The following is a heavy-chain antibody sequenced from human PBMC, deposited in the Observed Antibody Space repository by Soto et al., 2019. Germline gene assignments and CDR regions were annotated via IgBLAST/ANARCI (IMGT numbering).Heavy chain of an antibody. CDR1: GYSFTSYG. J-gene: IGHJ6*02. CDR3: ARDLYTSSWFSDYYYYGMDV. Sequence: QVALVQSGAEVKKPGASVKVACKASGYSFTSYGIGWVRQAPGQGLEWMGWISGEGDKTKVVEKFQGRVTMTIDTSTSTAFMELRSLRSDDTAVYYCARDLYTSSWFSDYYYYGMDVWGQGTTVTVSS. D-gene: IGHD6-13*01. CDR2: ISGEGDKT. V-gene: IGHV1-18*04.